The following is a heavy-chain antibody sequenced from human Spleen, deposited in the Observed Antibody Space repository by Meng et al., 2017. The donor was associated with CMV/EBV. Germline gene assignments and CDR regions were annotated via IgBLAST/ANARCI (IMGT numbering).Heavy chain of an antibody. D-gene: IGHD5-18*01. V-gene: IGHV4-34*01. CDR3: ARESYGYIDY. CDR1: GGSFSGYY. J-gene: IGHJ4*02. Sequence: SETLSLTCAVYGGSFSGYYWSWIRQPPGKGLEWIGEISHSGSTNYNPSLKSRVTISVDKSKNQFSLKLSSVTAADTAVYYCARESYGYIDYWGQGTLVTVSS. CDR2: ISHSGST.